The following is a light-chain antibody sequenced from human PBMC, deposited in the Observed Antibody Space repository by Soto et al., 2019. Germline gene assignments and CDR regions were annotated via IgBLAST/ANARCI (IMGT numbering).Light chain of an antibody. CDR1: SSDIGDFNY. V-gene: IGLV2-14*01. CDR3: ASYSLANTLVV. J-gene: IGLJ2*01. Sequence: QSVLTQPASVSGSPGQSITISCTGSSSDIGDFNYVSWYRQYPGQAPKLIIYDVIYRPSGVSSRFSGSKSGSTASLTISGVQADDEANYYCASYSLANTLVVFGGGTKVTVL. CDR2: DVI.